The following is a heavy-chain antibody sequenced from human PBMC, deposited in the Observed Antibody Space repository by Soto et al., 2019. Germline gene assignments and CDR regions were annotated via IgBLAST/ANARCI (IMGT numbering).Heavy chain of an antibody. V-gene: IGHV1-3*01. J-gene: IGHJ6*02. CDR3: ARCLFQGPGRMTTVTGMDV. D-gene: IGHD4-4*01. Sequence: VASVKVSCKASGYTFTSYAMHWVRQAPGQRLEWMGWINAGNGNTKYSQKFQGRVTITGDTSASTAYMELSSLRSEDTAVYYCARCLFQGPGRMTTVTGMDVWGQGTTVTVSS. CDR2: INAGNGNT. CDR1: GYTFTSYA.